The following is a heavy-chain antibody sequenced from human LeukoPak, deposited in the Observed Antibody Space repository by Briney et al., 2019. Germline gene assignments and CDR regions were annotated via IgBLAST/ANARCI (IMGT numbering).Heavy chain of an antibody. CDR2: IHYTGTT. Sequence: PSETLSLTCTVSGGSLSGYYWSWIRQSPGKSPEWIEYIHYTGTTNFNPSLKSRVTMSIDTSKNQFSLRLSSVTAADTAMYYCARRRWGEYGSWLDSRGQGILVIVSS. V-gene: IGHV4-59*01. CDR3: ARRRWGEYGSWLDS. CDR1: GGSLSGYY. D-gene: IGHD4-23*01. J-gene: IGHJ5*01.